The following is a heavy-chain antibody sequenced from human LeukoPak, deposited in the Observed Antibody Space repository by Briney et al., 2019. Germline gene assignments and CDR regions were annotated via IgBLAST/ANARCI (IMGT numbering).Heavy chain of an antibody. V-gene: IGHV3-74*01. Sequence: GGSLRLSCAASGFTFSTYWMHWVRQAPGTGLVWVSRIKSDGSNSNYADCVKGRFTISRDNAKNTLYLQMDSLRAEDTAVYHCVRVGGRSSIGGDCWGQGTLVTVSS. CDR1: GFTFSTYW. J-gene: IGHJ4*02. CDR3: VRVGGRSSIGGDC. D-gene: IGHD3-10*01. CDR2: IKSDGSNS.